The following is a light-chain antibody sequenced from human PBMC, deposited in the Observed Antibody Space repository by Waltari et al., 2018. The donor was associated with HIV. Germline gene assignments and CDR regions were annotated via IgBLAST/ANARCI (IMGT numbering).Light chain of an antibody. CDR3: QQSDSTPVT. Sequence: DIQMTQSPSSLYASVGDRVTITCRASQSISSYLNWYQQKPGKAPKLLIYGASSLQSGVPSRFSGSGSGTDFTLTISSLQPEDFATYYCQQSDSTPVTFGGGTKVEIK. J-gene: IGKJ4*01. V-gene: IGKV1-39*01. CDR2: GAS. CDR1: QSISSY.